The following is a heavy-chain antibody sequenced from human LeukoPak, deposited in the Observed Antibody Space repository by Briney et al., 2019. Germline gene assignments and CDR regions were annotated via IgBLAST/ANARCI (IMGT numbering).Heavy chain of an antibody. D-gene: IGHD6-13*01. CDR2: IWYDGSNK. CDR3: ARDGGIAAADTDWFDP. Sequence: GGSLRLSCAASGFTFSSYGMHWVRQAPGKGLEWVAVIWYDGSNKYYADSVKGRFTISRDNSKNTLYLQMNSLRAEDTAVYYCARDGGIAAADTDWFDPWGQGTLVTVSS. J-gene: IGHJ5*02. CDR1: GFTFSSYG. V-gene: IGHV3-33*01.